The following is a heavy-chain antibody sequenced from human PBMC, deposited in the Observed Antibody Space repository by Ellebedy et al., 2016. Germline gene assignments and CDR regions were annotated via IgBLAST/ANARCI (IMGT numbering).Heavy chain of an antibody. CDR3: ASGSSPRTGDVDY. CDR1: GGTFSSYA. D-gene: IGHD7-27*01. Sequence: SVKVSCXASGGTFSSYAISWVRQAPGQGLEWMGRIIPILGIANYAQKFQGRVTITADKSTSTAYMELSSLRSEDTAVYYCASGSSPRTGDVDYWGQGTLVTVSS. V-gene: IGHV1-69*04. J-gene: IGHJ4*02. CDR2: IIPILGIA.